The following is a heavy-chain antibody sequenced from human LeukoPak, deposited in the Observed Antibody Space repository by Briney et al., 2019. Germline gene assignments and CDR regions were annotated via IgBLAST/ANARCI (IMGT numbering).Heavy chain of an antibody. V-gene: IGHV3-30-3*01. J-gene: IGHJ4*02. Sequence: GRSLRLSCAASGFTFSSYAMHWVRQAPGKGLEWVAVISYDGSNKYYADSVKGRFTISRDNSKNTLYLQMNSLRAEDTAVYYCAKAGSSSSNGGGDYWGQGTLVTVSS. CDR3: AKAGSSSSNGGGDY. CDR1: GFTFSSYA. D-gene: IGHD6-6*01. CDR2: ISYDGSNK.